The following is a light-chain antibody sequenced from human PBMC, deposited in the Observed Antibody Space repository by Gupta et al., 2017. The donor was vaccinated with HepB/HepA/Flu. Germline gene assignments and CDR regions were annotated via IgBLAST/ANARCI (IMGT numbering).Light chain of an antibody. V-gene: IGKV3-11*01. J-gene: IGKJ5*01. CDR1: QSVSSY. Sequence: EIVLTQSPATLSLSPGERATLSCRASQSVSSYLAWYQQKPGQAPRLLIYDASNRATGIPDRFSGSGSGTDFTLTISSREPEDFAVYYWQQRSNLQTFGQGTRLEIK. CDR3: QQRSNLQT. CDR2: DAS.